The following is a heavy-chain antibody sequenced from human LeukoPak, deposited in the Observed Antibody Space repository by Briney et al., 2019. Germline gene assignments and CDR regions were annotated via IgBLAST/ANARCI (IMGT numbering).Heavy chain of an antibody. J-gene: IGHJ4*02. D-gene: IGHD6-19*01. V-gene: IGHV3-21*01. Sequence: PGGSLRLSCAASGFTFGSYSMNWVRQAPGKGLEWVSSISSSSSYIYYADSVKGRFTISRDNAKNSLYLQMNSLRAEDTAVYYCARDFYSSGCKGDWGQGTLVTVSS. CDR3: ARDFYSSGCKGD. CDR2: ISSSSSYI. CDR1: GFTFGSYS.